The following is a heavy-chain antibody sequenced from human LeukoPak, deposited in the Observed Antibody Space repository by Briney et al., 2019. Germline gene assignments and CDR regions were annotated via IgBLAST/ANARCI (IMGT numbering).Heavy chain of an antibody. J-gene: IGHJ4*02. D-gene: IGHD1-26*01. CDR2: ISKSGDHT. V-gene: IGHV3-23*01. CDR1: GLTFNNYA. Sequence: GGSLRLSCAVSGLTFNNYAMSWVRQAPGKGLEWVSAISKSGDHTYYAASAKGRFTIYRDNSKNTQYLQMNSLRAEDTAVYYCARGEPELFDYWGQGTLVTVSS. CDR3: ARGEPELFDY.